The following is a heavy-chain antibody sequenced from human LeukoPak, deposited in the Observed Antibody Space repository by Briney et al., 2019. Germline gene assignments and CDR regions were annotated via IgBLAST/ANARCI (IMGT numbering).Heavy chain of an antibody. V-gene: IGHV1-69*04. CDR2: VVPMFGIR. J-gene: IGHJ4*02. CDR3: ATEPSRSYSFDHLDF. Sequence: SVKVSCKTSGGTFNNYAISWVRQAPGQGLEWMGRVVPMFGIRNYPQTFRGRVHITADKATNTVYMELRSLRAEDTAIYYCATEPSRSYSFDHLDFWGLGTPVTVSS. D-gene: IGHD5-12*01. CDR1: GGTFNNYA.